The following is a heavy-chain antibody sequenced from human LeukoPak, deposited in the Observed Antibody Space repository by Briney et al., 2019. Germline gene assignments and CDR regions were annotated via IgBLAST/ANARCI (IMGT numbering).Heavy chain of an antibody. Sequence: ASVKVPCKASGYTFTGYYMHWVRQAPGQGLEWMGRINPNSGGTNYAQKFQGRVTMTRDTSISTAYMELSRLRSDDTAVYYCARGNPGYSSEYDYWGQGTLVTVSS. J-gene: IGHJ4*02. CDR3: ARGNPGYSSEYDY. V-gene: IGHV1-2*06. CDR1: GYTFTGYY. D-gene: IGHD6-19*01. CDR2: INPNSGGT.